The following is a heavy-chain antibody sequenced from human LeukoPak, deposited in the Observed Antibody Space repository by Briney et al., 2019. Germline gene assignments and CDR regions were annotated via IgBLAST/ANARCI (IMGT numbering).Heavy chain of an antibody. CDR1: GFTFNSYW. Sequence: PGGSLRLSCAASGFTFNSYWMNCVRQAPGKGLEWVANIKRDGSEKYYVDSVKGRFTISRDNAKNSLDLQMNSLRVEDTAVYYCARLGPASSGWPESFDYWGQGTLVTVSS. CDR2: IKRDGSEK. CDR3: ARLGPASSGWPESFDY. V-gene: IGHV3-7*03. J-gene: IGHJ4*02. D-gene: IGHD6-19*01.